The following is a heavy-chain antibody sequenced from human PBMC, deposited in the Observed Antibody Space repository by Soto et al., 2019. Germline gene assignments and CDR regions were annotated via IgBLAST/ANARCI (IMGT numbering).Heavy chain of an antibody. CDR3: ARRGSGSYYDY. D-gene: IGHD1-26*01. V-gene: IGHV3-23*01. Sequence: EVQLLESGGGLVQPGGSLRLSCAASGFTFSSYAMRWVRQAPGKGLEWVSAISGSGGSTYYADSVKGRFTISRDNSKNTRYLQMNSLRAEDPAVYYCARRGSGSYYDYWGQGTLVTVSS. CDR1: GFTFSSYA. CDR2: ISGSGGST. J-gene: IGHJ4*02.